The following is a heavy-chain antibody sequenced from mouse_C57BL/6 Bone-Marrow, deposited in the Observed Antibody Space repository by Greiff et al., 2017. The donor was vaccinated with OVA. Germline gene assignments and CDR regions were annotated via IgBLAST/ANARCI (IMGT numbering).Heavy chain of an antibody. CDR3: ARGDLPWFAY. Sequence: EVKLVESGGGLVKPGGSLKLSCAASGFTFSSYAMSWVRQTPEKRLEWVATISDGGSYTYYPDNVKGRFTISRDNAKTNLYLQMGHLKSEDTAMYYCARGDLPWFAYWGQGTLVTVSA. D-gene: IGHD2-1*01. V-gene: IGHV5-4*03. J-gene: IGHJ3*01. CDR1: GFTFSSYA. CDR2: ISDGGSYT.